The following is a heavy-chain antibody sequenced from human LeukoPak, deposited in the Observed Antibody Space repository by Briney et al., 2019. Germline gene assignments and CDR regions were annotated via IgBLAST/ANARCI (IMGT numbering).Heavy chain of an antibody. CDR2: ISSGSRYI. V-gene: IGHV3-21*01. D-gene: IGHD2-15*01. J-gene: IGHJ5*02. CDR3: AKCSGGNCYHSDDH. Sequence: TGGSLRLSCAASGFTFSAYSMNWVRQAPGKGLEWVSSISSGSRYIYYADSVKGRFTISRDNARDSLYLQMNSLRAEDTAVYYCAKCSGGNCYHSDDHWGQGTLVTVSP. CDR1: GFTFSAYS.